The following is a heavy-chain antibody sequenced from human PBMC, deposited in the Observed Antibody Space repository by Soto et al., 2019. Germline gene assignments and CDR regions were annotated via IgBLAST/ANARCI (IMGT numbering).Heavy chain of an antibody. D-gene: IGHD3-10*01. CDR1: GFTFSDYG. J-gene: IGHJ4*02. Sequence: QVHLVQSEGGVVQPGRSLRLSCAASGFTFSDYGMHWVRQAPGKGLEWVAGISYDGSHQFYADSMTGRFSISRDNSKRTVSLHMNTLRAVDSAVYSWSKERDVYGSGTCDYWGQGTLVTVSP. CDR2: ISYDGSHQ. V-gene: IGHV3-30*18. CDR3: SKERDVYGSGTCDY.